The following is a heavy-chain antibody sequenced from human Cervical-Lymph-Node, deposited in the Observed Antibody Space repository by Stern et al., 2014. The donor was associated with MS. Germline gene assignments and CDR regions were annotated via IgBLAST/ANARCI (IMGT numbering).Heavy chain of an antibody. Sequence: VKLVQSGGDVVQPGKSLRLSCAASGLTFSNYGMHWVRQAPGKGLEWVAVIWRDGREKYYADSAEGRFTVSRDNSKNTVYLEMNSLRAEDTALYYCATITPVDYWGQGTLVIVSS. D-gene: IGHD1-14*01. J-gene: IGHJ4*02. CDR1: GLTFSNYG. V-gene: IGHV3-33*01. CDR2: IWRDGREK. CDR3: ATITPVDY.